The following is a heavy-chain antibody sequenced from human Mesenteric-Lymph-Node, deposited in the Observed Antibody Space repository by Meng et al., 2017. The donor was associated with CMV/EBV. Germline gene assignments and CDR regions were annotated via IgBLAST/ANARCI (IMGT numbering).Heavy chain of an antibody. V-gene: IGHV3-20*04. CDR3: ASDHPGTDCFDV. Sequence: GGSLRLSCAASGFTFSSYAMSWVRQAPGKGLEWVSGINWNGGSTGCADSVKGRFAISRDNSRNTLYLQMDSLRDEDTAVYYCASDHPGTDCFDVWGQGTVVTVSS. J-gene: IGHJ3*01. D-gene: IGHD6-13*01. CDR1: GFTFSSYA. CDR2: INWNGGST.